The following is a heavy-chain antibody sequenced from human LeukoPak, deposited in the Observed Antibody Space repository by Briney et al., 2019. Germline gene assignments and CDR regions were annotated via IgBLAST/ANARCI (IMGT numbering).Heavy chain of an antibody. D-gene: IGHD4-17*01. V-gene: IGHV3-30*19. CDR2: ISYDGSNK. CDR1: GFTFNAYG. CDR3: ARDPNGDYAFDI. Sequence: GGSLRLSCTGSGFTFNAYGMTWVRQAPGKGLEWVAVISYDGSNKYYADSVKGRFTISRDNSKNTLYLQMNSLRAEDTAVYYCARDPNGDYAFDIWGQGTMVTVSS. J-gene: IGHJ3*02.